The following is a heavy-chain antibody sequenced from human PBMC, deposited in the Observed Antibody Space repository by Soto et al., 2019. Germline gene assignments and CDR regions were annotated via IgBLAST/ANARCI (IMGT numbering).Heavy chain of an antibody. D-gene: IGHD2-21*02. V-gene: IGHV4-61*01. CDR2: IYYSGST. J-gene: IGHJ5*02. CDR1: GGSVSSGSYY. Sequence: SETLSLTCTVSGGSVSSGSYYWSWIRQPPGKGLEWIGYIYYSGSTNYNPSLKSRVTISVDTSKNQFSLKLSSVTAADTAVYYCARERYCGGDCYLYNWFDPWGQGTLVTVSS. CDR3: ARERYCGGDCYLYNWFDP.